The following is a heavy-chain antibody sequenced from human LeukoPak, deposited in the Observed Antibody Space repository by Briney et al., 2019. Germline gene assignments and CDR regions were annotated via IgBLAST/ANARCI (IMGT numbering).Heavy chain of an antibody. J-gene: IGHJ4*02. D-gene: IGHD4-17*01. Sequence: PGGSLRLSCAASGFNSYWMSWVRQAPGKGLEWVANIKQDGSEKYYVDSVKGRFTISRDNVKNSLYLQMNSLRAEDTAVYYCARPAYGDYALFDYWGQGTLVTVSS. CDR1: GFNSYW. CDR3: ARPAYGDYALFDY. V-gene: IGHV3-7*01. CDR2: IKQDGSEK.